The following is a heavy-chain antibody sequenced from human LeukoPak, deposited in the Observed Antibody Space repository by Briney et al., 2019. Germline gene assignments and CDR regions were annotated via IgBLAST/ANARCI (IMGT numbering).Heavy chain of an antibody. D-gene: IGHD2-2*01. CDR1: GNTFTGYY. CDR2: INPNSGGT. J-gene: IGHJ4*02. Sequence: ASVKVSCKASGNTFTGYYMHWVRQAPDQGLEWMGWINPNSGGTNYAQKFQGRVTMTRDTSISTAYMELSRLRSDDTAVYYCAIYPRNIVVVPAAIWGQGTLVTVSS. CDR3: AIYPRNIVVVPAAI. V-gene: IGHV1-2*02.